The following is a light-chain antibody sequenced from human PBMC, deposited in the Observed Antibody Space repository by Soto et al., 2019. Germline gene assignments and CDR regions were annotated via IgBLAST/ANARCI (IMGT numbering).Light chain of an antibody. V-gene: IGLV1-47*01. J-gene: IGLJ3*02. CDR1: SSNIGSNS. CDR3: AVWDDSLRGV. Sequence: QSVLIQPPSASGTPGQKVTISCSGSSSNIGSNSVYWYQQLPGTAPTLLIYKNNQRPSGVPDRFSGSKSGTSASLAISGLRSEDEADYYCAVWDDSLRGVFGGGTQLTVL. CDR2: KNN.